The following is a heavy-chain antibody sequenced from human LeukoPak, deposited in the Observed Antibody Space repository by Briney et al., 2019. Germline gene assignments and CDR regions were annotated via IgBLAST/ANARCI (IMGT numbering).Heavy chain of an antibody. CDR3: ASTADGGSYFDY. Sequence: SETLSLTCTVSGNSISSGDNYWSWIRQPAGKGLEWIGRIYTSGSTNYNPSLKSRVTISGDTSKNQFSLKLSSVTAADTAVYYCASTADGGSYFDYWGQGTLVTVSS. D-gene: IGHD1-26*01. CDR2: IYTSGST. CDR1: GNSISSGDNY. J-gene: IGHJ4*02. V-gene: IGHV4-61*02.